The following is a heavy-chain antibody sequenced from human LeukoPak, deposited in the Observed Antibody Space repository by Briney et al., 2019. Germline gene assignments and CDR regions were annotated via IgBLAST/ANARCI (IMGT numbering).Heavy chain of an antibody. CDR3: ARLYSYGHYYFDY. V-gene: IGHV3-66*04. D-gene: IGHD5-18*01. Sequence: PGGSLRLSCAASGFTVSSNYMSWVRQAPGKGLEWVSVIYSGGSTYYADSVKGRFTISRDNSKNTLYLQMNSLRAEDTAVYYCARLYSYGHYYFDYWGQGTLVTVSS. CDR2: IYSGGST. CDR1: GFTVSSNY. J-gene: IGHJ4*02.